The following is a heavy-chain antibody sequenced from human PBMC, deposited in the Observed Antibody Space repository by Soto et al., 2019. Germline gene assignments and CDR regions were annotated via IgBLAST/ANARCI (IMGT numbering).Heavy chain of an antibody. D-gene: IGHD4-17*01. J-gene: IGHJ4*02. CDR1: DGSVSSGSYY. CDR2: IYYSGST. V-gene: IGHV4-61*01. CDR3: ARVMTTVTTIGY. Sequence: CETLSLTCPFSDGSVSSGSYYLSFVLQRPVKGLEWIGYIYYSGSTNYNPSLKSRVTISVDTSKNQFSLKLSSVTAADTAVYYCARVMTTVTTIGYWGQGTLVTVSS.